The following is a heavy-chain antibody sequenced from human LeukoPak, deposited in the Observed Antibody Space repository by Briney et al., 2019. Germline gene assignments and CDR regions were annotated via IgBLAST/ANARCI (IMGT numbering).Heavy chain of an antibody. V-gene: IGHV3-23*01. Sequence: GGSLRLSCAASGFTFSSYAMSWVRQAPGKGLEWVSAISGSGGSTYYADSVKGRCTISRDNSKNTLFLQLNSLRAEDTAVYYCATQSSGWSSSFDYWGRGTLVAVSS. CDR3: ATQSSGWSSSFDY. J-gene: IGHJ4*02. CDR2: ISGSGGST. D-gene: IGHD6-19*01. CDR1: GFTFSSYA.